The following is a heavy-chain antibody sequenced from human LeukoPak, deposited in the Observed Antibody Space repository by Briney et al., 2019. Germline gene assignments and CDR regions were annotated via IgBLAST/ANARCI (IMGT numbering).Heavy chain of an antibody. CDR2: IYYSGST. J-gene: IGHJ4*02. Sequence: SETLSLTCTVSGGSISSYYWSWIRQPPGKGLEWIGFIYYSGSTNYNPSLKSRVTISVDTSKNQFSLKLSSVTAADTAVYYCARILGGAAVTWGQGTLVTVSS. D-gene: IGHD6-13*01. CDR1: GGSISSYY. CDR3: ARILGGAAVT. V-gene: IGHV4-59*12.